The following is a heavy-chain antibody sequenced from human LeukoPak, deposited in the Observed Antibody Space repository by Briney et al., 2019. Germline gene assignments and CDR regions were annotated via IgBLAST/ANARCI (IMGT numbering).Heavy chain of an antibody. J-gene: IGHJ4*02. Sequence: QSGGSLRLSCAASGFIFSSYAMSWVRQAPGKGLEWVSAISGSGDNTYYADSVKGRFTISRDNSKNTLWLQMNSLRAEDTALYYCASYYASGIYYFDYWGQGTLVTVSS. CDR3: ASYYASGIYYFDY. D-gene: IGHD3-10*01. CDR2: ISGSGDNT. CDR1: GFIFSSYA. V-gene: IGHV3-23*01.